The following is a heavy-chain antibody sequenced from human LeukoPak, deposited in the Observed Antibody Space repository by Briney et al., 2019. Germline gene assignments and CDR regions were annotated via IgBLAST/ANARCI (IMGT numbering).Heavy chain of an antibody. J-gene: IGHJ4*02. V-gene: IGHV4-4*02. Sequence: SGTLSLTCAVSGGSISRSDWWSWVRQSPGKGLEWIGEIFHSGSTKYNPSLKSRVTISVDKSKNQFSLKLSSVTAADTAIYYCARAGGSSDYWGQGTLVTVSS. CDR3: ARAGGSSDY. CDR2: IFHSGST. CDR1: GGSISRSDW. D-gene: IGHD2-15*01.